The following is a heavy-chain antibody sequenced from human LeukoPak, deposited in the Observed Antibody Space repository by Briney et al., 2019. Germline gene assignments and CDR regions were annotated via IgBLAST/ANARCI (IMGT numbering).Heavy chain of an antibody. J-gene: IGHJ5*02. CDR1: GFIFSNNA. V-gene: IGHV3-21*01. D-gene: IGHD4/OR15-4a*01. Sequence: SGGSLRLSCAASGFIFSNNAMIWVRRTPGKGLEWVSSISGNGNDMNYRDSVKGRFTISRDNTRNSLYLQMDSLRVEDTAIYYCVRIPNGANFPNWFDPWGQGTLVTVSS. CDR3: VRIPNGANFPNWFDP. CDR2: ISGNGNDM.